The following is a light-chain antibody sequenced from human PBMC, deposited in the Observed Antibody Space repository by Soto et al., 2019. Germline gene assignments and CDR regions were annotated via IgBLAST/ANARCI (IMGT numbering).Light chain of an antibody. Sequence: EIVLTQYPGTLSLSPGERATLSCRASLSVPNDYVSWYQQKHGQPPRRLVFRASNRATGIPDRFSGSGSGTDFLLTISGLEPADSGTNLSHQHGGGPGTFGIGTKVELK. CDR1: LSVPNDY. CDR2: RAS. CDR3: HQHGGGPGT. V-gene: IGKV3-20*01. J-gene: IGKJ1*01.